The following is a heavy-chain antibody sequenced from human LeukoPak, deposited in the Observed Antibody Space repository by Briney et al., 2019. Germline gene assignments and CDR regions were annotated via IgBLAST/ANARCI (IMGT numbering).Heavy chain of an antibody. V-gene: IGHV4-59*01. CDR3: ARGLAFDY. CDR2: IYYSGST. J-gene: IGHJ4*02. Sequence: KASETLSLTCTVSGGSISSYYWSWIRQPPGKGLEWIGYIYYSGSTYYNPSLKSRVTISVDTSKNQFSLKLSSVTAADTAVYYCARGLAFDYWGQGTLVTVSS. CDR1: GGSISSYY.